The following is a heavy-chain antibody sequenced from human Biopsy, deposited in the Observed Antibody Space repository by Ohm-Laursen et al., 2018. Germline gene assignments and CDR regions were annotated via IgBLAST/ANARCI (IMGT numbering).Heavy chain of an antibody. Sequence: SVKVSCKAPGGAFSNYGVNWVRQVPGQGLEWLGGNIPILGTGNYAQKFQDRVTVAADTSTSTATMELRSLRSDDTAVYYCATKLTGYFHHWGQGTLVSVSS. V-gene: IGHV1-69*06. J-gene: IGHJ1*01. CDR1: GGAFSNYG. D-gene: IGHD3-9*01. CDR2: NIPILGTG. CDR3: ATKLTGYFHH.